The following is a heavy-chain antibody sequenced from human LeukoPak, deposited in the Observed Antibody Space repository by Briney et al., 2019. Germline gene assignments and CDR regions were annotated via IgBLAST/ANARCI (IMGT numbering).Heavy chain of an antibody. CDR2: IIPILGIA. CDR1: GGTFSSYA. Sequence: SVKVSCKASGGTFSSYAISWVRQAPGQGLEWMGRIIPILGIANYAQKFQGRVTITADKSTSTAYMELSSLRSEDTAVYYCARQGGIDPRYYFDYWGQGTLVTVSS. D-gene: IGHD3-16*01. CDR3: ARQGGIDPRYYFDY. V-gene: IGHV1-69*04. J-gene: IGHJ4*02.